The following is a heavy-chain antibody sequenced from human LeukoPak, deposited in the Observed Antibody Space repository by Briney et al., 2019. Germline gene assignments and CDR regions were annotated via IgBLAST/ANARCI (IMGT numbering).Heavy chain of an antibody. Sequence: GGSLRLSCAASGFTFSNYGMNWVRQAPGKGLEWVSYISSSSSTIYYADSVKGRFTISRDNAKSSLFVQMDSLRVEDTAVYYCARRGDGGRSFDYWGQGTLVTVSS. CDR1: GFTFSNYG. CDR3: ARRGDGGRSFDY. V-gene: IGHV3-48*01. J-gene: IGHJ4*02. D-gene: IGHD4-23*01. CDR2: ISSSSSTI.